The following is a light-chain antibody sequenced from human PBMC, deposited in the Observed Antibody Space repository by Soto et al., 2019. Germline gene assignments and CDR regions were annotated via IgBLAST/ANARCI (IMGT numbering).Light chain of an antibody. CDR1: SSDVGGYNY. CDR3: SSYTSSSTLGV. V-gene: IGLV2-14*01. Sequence: QSALTQPASVSGSPGQSITISCTGTSSDVGGYNYVSWYQQHPGKAPKLMIYDASNRPSGVSNRFSGSKSGNTASLTISGLQAEDEADYHCSSYTSSSTLGVFGTGTKVTVL. J-gene: IGLJ1*01. CDR2: DAS.